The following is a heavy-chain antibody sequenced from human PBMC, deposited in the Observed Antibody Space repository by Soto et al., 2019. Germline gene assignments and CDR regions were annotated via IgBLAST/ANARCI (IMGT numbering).Heavy chain of an antibody. CDR3: ASSLWYYDIWSGLPRYYYYCMDV. V-gene: IGHV4-39*01. CDR1: CGSTSSSTYY. J-gene: IGHJ6*02. Sequence: TLSLPSSASCGSTSSSTYYQGGIRQPPVMGLRWIGSIYYSGGTYYNPSLKSRVTISVDPSKNQFALKLSSVTAAATAVYYGASSLWYYDIWSGLPRYYYYCMDVWGQGTTVPGSS. D-gene: IGHD3-3*01. CDR2: IYYSGGT.